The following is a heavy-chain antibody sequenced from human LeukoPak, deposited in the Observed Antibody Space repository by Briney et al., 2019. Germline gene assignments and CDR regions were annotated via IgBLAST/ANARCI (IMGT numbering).Heavy chain of an antibody. Sequence: TGGSLRLSCAASGFTFSSYSMNWVRQAPGNGLEWVSSISSSSSYIYYADSVKSRFTISRDNAKNSLYLQMNSLRAEDTAVYYCARDRGFGREEWFDPWGQGTLVTVSS. CDR1: GFTFSSYS. V-gene: IGHV3-21*01. CDR2: ISSSSSYI. CDR3: ARDRGFGREEWFDP. J-gene: IGHJ5*02. D-gene: IGHD3-10*01.